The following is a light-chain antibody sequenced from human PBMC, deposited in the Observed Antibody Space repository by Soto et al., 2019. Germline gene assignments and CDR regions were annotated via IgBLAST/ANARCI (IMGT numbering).Light chain of an antibody. CDR2: GSS. Sequence: EIVLTQSPGTLSLSPGERATLSCRASQSITSSYLAWYQQKPGQAPRLLIYGSSTRATGIPDRFSGSGSGTDFTLTISRLEPEDFTVYYCQQYGSSPITFGQGTRLEIK. CDR1: QSITSSY. J-gene: IGKJ5*01. V-gene: IGKV3-20*01. CDR3: QQYGSSPIT.